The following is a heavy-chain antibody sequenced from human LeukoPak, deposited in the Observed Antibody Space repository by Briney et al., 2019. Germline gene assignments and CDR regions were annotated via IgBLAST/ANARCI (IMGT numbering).Heavy chain of an antibody. J-gene: IGHJ4*02. CDR3: ARDGGVAGDFDY. CDR2: IYHGGST. CDR1: GYSLSSGYH. Sequence: SETLSLTCAVSGYSLSSGYHWGWRRPPPGEGLEWVGSIYHGGSTYYNPTLKSRGTISLDTSKNQFSLRLSSVTAADTGVYYCARDGGVAGDFDYWGQGTLVTVSS. D-gene: IGHD3-16*01. V-gene: IGHV4-38-2*02.